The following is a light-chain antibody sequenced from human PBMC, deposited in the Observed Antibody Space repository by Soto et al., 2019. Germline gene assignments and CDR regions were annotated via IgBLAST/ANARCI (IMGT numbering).Light chain of an antibody. V-gene: IGKV1-27*01. CDR2: AAS. J-gene: IGKJ4*01. CDR1: QDINNY. Sequence: DIPMTQSPSSLSASVGDRVTITCRASQDINNYLAWYQQRPGKVPKLLIYAASTLQSGVPSRFSGSGSGTDFTLTILQPEDVATYYCQKYDIAPRTFGGGTKVEIK. CDR3: QKYDIAPRT.